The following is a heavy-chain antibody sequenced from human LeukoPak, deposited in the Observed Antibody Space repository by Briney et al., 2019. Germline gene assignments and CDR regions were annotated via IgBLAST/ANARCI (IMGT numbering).Heavy chain of an antibody. CDR1: GYSFTSYW. CDR2: IYPGDSDT. J-gene: IGHJ5*02. CDR3: ARSSSPAAEYNWFDP. D-gene: IGHD2-2*01. V-gene: IGHV5-51*01. Sequence: GESLKISCKGSGYSFTSYWIGWVRQVPGKGLEWMGIIYPGDSDTRYSPSFQGQVTISADKSISTAYLQWSSLKASDTAMYYCARSSSPAAEYNWFDPWGQGTLVTVSS.